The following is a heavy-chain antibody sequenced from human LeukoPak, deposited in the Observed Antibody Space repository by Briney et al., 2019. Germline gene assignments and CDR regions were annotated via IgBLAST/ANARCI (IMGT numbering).Heavy chain of an antibody. D-gene: IGHD4/OR15-4a*01. V-gene: IGHV3-30*15. CDR1: GFTFSGNA. J-gene: IGHJ4*02. CDR2: ISHDALVQ. CDR3: ARDVSVGAPDYFDD. Sequence: GGSLRLSCAASGFTFSGNAMHWVRQAPGKGGEWVAVISHDALVQYYGASVKGRFTIFRDNSRNTLFLQMSSLRPEDTAIYYCARDVSVGAPDYFDDWGEGSLVTVSS.